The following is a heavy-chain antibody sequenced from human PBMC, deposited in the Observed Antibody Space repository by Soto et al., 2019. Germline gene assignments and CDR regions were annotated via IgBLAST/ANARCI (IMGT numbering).Heavy chain of an antibody. D-gene: IGHD6-19*01. CDR3: ARGIPLAGLGYYFDY. J-gene: IGHJ4*02. CDR2: INPNSGAT. V-gene: IGHV1-2*04. Sequence: ASVKVSCKASGYTFTGYYIHCVRQAPGQGLEWLGWINPNSGATYYAQKFQGWVTMTRDTSISTAYMELSRLRSDGSAVYYCARGIPLAGLGYYFDYWGQGTLVTVSS. CDR1: GYTFTGYY.